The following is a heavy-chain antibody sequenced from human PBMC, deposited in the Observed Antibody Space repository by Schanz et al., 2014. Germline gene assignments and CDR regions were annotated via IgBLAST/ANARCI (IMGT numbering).Heavy chain of an antibody. CDR3: ARPALWVGDSCCDP. CDR1: GFTLSNYA. Sequence: EVQLVESGGGLVQPGGSLRLSCAAPGFTLSNYAMHWVRQVPGKWLVWVTRIKSDGSSTSYADAVKGRFTISRDNAKNTLYLQMNSLRAEDTAVYYCARPALWVGDSCCDPWGQGTLVTVSS. V-gene: IGHV3-74*02. D-gene: IGHD3-10*01. J-gene: IGHJ5*02. CDR2: IKSDGSST.